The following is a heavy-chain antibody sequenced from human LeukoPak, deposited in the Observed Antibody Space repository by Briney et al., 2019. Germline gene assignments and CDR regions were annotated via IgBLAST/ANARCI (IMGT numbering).Heavy chain of an antibody. Sequence: SETLSLTCTVSGGSISSSSYYWGWIRQPPGKGLEWIGSIYYSGSTYYNPSLKSRVTISADTSKNQFPLKLSSVTAADTAVYYCARRLSGIDYWGQGTLVTVSS. CDR3: ARRLSGIDY. V-gene: IGHV4-39*01. CDR2: IYYSGST. CDR1: GGSISSSSYY. D-gene: IGHD1-26*01. J-gene: IGHJ4*02.